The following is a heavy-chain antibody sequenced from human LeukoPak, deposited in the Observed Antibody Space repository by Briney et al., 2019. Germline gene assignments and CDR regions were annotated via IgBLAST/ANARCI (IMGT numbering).Heavy chain of an antibody. V-gene: IGHV3-74*01. J-gene: IGHJ6*03. Sequence: GGSLRLTCAASGFTFSSYWMHWVRQAPGKGLVWVSRINTDGSSTSYADSVKGRFTISRDNAKNTLYLQMNSLRAEDTAGDDWARGGLYYRGSPGHMDVWGKGTTVTVSS. CDR3: ARGGLYYRGSPGHMDV. CDR1: GFTFSSYW. CDR2: INTDGSST. D-gene: IGHD3-10*01.